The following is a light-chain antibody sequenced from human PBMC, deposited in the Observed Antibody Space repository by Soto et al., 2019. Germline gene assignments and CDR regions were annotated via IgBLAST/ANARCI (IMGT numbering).Light chain of an antibody. CDR3: QQVKTYPLT. CDR1: QDISSH. J-gene: IGKJ4*01. CDR2: AAS. V-gene: IGKV1-9*01. Sequence: DIQLTQSPSFLSASVGDRVTITCRASQDISSHLAWYQQKPGKAPKFLIYAASTLQSGVPSGFGGSGSGTEFTLTITSLQPEDFATYYCQQVKTYPLTFGGGTKVEIK.